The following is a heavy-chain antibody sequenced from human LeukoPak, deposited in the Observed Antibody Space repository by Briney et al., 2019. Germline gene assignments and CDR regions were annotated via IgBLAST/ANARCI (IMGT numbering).Heavy chain of an antibody. CDR3: ARVTAAGGTDDAFDI. CDR1: GGSFSNY. CDR2: INRRGST. V-gene: IGHV4-34*01. Sequence: SETLSLTCAVYGGSFSNYWSWIRQPPGKGLEWIGEINRRGSTNYNPSLKSRVTIPVDTSKNQFSLNLNSLTAADTAVYYCARVTAAGGTDDAFDIWGQGTMVSVSS. D-gene: IGHD6-13*01. J-gene: IGHJ3*02.